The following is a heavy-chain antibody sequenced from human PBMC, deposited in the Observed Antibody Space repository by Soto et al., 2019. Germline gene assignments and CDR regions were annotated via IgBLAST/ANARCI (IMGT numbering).Heavy chain of an antibody. CDR3: ATSFLTYCGGDCSAFDI. Sequence: SETLSLTCTVSGGSISSGDYYWSWIRQPPGKGLEWIGYIYYSGSTYYNPSLKSRVTISVDTSKNQFSLKLSSVTAADTAVYYCATSFLTYCGGDCSAFDIWGQGTMVTVSS. J-gene: IGHJ3*02. CDR1: GGSISSGDYY. V-gene: IGHV4-30-4*01. D-gene: IGHD2-21*02. CDR2: IYYSGST.